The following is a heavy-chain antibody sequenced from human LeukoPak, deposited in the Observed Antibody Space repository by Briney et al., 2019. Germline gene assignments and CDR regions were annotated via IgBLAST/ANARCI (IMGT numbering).Heavy chain of an antibody. CDR2: IGSSSLII. V-gene: IGHV3-48*04. D-gene: IGHD1-26*01. J-gene: IGHJ3*02. Sequence: PGGSLRLSCAASGFTFNNYSVNWVRQAPGKGLEWISYIGSSSLIIYYADSVKGRFTISRENAKNTLYLQMNSLRAEDTAVYCCASRGSSQEAFDIWGQGTMVTVSS. CDR3: ASRGSSQEAFDI. CDR1: GFTFNNYS.